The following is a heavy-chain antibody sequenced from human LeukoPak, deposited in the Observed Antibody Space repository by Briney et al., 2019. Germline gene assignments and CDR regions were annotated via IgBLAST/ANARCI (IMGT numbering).Heavy chain of an antibody. Sequence: GGSLRLSCAASGFTFSSYAMSWVRQAPGKGLEWVSITISSGVSAYYADSVKGRFTISRDNSKNTLYLQMNNLRAEDTAIYYCAKDLRAMTTVTPFDYWGQRTLVTVSS. V-gene: IGHV3-23*01. J-gene: IGHJ4*02. D-gene: IGHD4-17*01. CDR2: TISSGVSA. CDR1: GFTFSSYA. CDR3: AKDLRAMTTVTPFDY.